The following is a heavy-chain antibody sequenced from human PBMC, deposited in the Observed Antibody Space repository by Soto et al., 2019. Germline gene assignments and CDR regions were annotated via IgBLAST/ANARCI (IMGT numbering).Heavy chain of an antibody. CDR2: ISNSGGTI. CDR1: GFTFSDYY. V-gene: IGHV3-11*01. CDR3: ASSSRFLEWSDY. Sequence: QVQLVESGGGLVKPGGSLRLSCAASGFTFSDYYMSWIRQASGKGLEWVSYISNSGGTIYYAESVKGRFTISRDNAKNSLYLQMNSLRAEDTAVYYCASSSRFLEWSDYWGQGTLVTVSS. J-gene: IGHJ4*02. D-gene: IGHD3-3*01.